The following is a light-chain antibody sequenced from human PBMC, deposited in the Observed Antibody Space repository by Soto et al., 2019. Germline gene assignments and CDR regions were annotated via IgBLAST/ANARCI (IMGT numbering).Light chain of an antibody. J-gene: IGLJ2*01. Sequence: QSALTQPASVSGSPGQSITISCTGSSSDVGGYNYVSWYQNHPGTAPKLMIYEVSNRPSGVSNRFSGSKSGNTASLTISGLQAEDEADCYCSSYTSSSALVFGGVTQLTVL. CDR3: SSYTSSSALV. V-gene: IGLV2-14*01. CDR2: EVS. CDR1: SSDVGGYNY.